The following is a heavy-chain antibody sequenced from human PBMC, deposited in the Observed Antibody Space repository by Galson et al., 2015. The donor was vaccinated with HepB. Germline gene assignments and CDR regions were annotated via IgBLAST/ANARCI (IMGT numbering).Heavy chain of an antibody. CDR1: GITFSTYV. D-gene: IGHD2-21*01. CDR2: IVGSGEST. J-gene: IGHJ4*02. Sequence: SLRLSCAAPGITFSTYVMSWVRQAPGKGLEWVSSIVGSGESTFYADSVKGRFTISRDNSRNTSYLQMNRLRADDTAIYYCAKTSYCDGGPCFSGYFDSWGQGTLVAVSS. CDR3: AKTSYCDGGPCFSGYFDS. V-gene: IGHV3-23*01.